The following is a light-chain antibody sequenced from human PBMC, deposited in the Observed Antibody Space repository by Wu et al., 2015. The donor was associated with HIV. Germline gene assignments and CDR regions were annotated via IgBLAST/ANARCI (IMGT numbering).Light chain of an antibody. Sequence: EIVMTQSPATLSVSPGERATLSCRASQSISSNLAWYQQKPGQAPRLLIYGASTRATDIPARFSGRGSGTEFTLTISSTQSEDFAVYYCQQYDNWPPWTFGQGTKVEIK. CDR3: QQYDNWPPWT. CDR2: GAS. J-gene: IGKJ1*01. CDR1: QSISSN. V-gene: IGKV3-15*01.